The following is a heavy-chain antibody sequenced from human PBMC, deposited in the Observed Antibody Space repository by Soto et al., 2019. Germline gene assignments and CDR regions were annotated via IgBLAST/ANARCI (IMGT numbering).Heavy chain of an antibody. CDR2: INSDGSSI. V-gene: IGHV3-74*01. CDR1: GFTFTDAW. J-gene: IGHJ4*02. Sequence: PGGSLRLSCAASGFTFTDAWMNWVRQAPGKGLVWVSRINSDGSSISYADSVKGRFTISRDNAKNTLYLQMSSLRAEDTAVYYCARDPTYFYDSSGYYDYWGQGTLVTVSS. D-gene: IGHD3-22*01. CDR3: ARDPTYFYDSSGYYDY.